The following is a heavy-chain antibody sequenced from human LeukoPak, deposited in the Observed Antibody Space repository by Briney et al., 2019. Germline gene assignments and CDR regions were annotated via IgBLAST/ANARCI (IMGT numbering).Heavy chain of an antibody. CDR2: ISSSGSTI. V-gene: IGHV3-48*03. D-gene: IGHD2-21*02. CDR3: AKGKVVTGIDY. CDR1: GFTFSSYE. J-gene: IGHJ4*02. Sequence: GGSLRLSCAASGFTFSSYEVNWVRQAPGKRLEWVSYISSSGSTIYYADSVKGRFTISRDNSKNTLYLQMNSLRAEDTAIYYCAKGKVVTGIDYWGQGTLVTVSS.